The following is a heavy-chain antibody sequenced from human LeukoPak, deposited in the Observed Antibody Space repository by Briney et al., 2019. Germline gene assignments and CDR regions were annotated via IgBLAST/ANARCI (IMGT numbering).Heavy chain of an antibody. V-gene: IGHV3-23*01. Sequence: GGSLRLSCAVSGFSFSSYAMRWVRQPPGKGLEGVSTINDGGGHTYYPDSVKGRFTVSRDNSKHTLYLQMNSMRAEDTAVYSCVGYYSVSGTKARAFDIWGQGTMVTVSS. J-gene: IGHJ3*02. D-gene: IGHD3-10*01. CDR2: INDGGGHT. CDR3: VGYYSVSGTKARAFDI. CDR1: GFSFSSYA.